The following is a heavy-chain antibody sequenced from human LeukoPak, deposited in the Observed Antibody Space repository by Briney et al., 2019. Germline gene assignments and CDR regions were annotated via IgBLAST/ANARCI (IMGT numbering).Heavy chain of an antibody. CDR1: GFTFSSYG. V-gene: IGHV3-30*18. CDR2: ISYDGSNK. Sequence: PGGSLRLSCAASGFTFSSYGMHWVRQAPGKGLEWVAVISYDGSNKYYADSVKGRFTISRDNSKNTLYLQMNSLRAEDTAVYYCAKDIIQLLYDGPYYFDYWGQGTLVTVSS. J-gene: IGHJ4*02. D-gene: IGHD2-2*02. CDR3: AKDIIQLLYDGPYYFDY.